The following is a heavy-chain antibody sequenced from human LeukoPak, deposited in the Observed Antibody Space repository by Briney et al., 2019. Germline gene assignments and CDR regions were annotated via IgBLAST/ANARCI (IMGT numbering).Heavy chain of an antibody. Sequence: PGGSLRLSCAASGFTFSSYGMHWVRQAPGKGLEWVAFIRYDGSNKYYADSVKGRFTISRDNSKNTLYLQMNSLRAEDTAVYYCAKARPKAQYYDILTGYLDYWGQGTLVTVSS. CDR2: IRYDGSNK. J-gene: IGHJ4*02. D-gene: IGHD3-9*01. CDR1: GFTFSSYG. V-gene: IGHV3-30*02. CDR3: AKARPKAQYYDILTGYLDY.